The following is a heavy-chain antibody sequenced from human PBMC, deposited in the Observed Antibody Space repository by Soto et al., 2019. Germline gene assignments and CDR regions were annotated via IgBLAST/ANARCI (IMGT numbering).Heavy chain of an antibody. CDR2: IYYTEGT. D-gene: IGHD5-12*01. J-gene: IGHJ4*02. V-gene: IGHV4-39*01. CDR1: GASITSNSY. Sequence: SETLSLTCTVSGASITSNSYWAWMRQPPGKGLEWIGSIYYTEGTSSNPSLRSRVTMSVDTSNNQFSLRLSSVTAADTAVYYCARHERSRGYLYSDYDSGSEGGQGTRVPV. CDR3: ARHERSRGYLYSDYDSGSE.